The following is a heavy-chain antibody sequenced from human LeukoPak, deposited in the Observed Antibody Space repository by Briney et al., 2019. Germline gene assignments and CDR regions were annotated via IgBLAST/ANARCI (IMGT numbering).Heavy chain of an antibody. V-gene: IGHV3-30*18. CDR3: GKEGGPATVTDGWHWFDP. Sequence: GGSLRLSCAASGFSFSTYGMHWVRQAPGRGLEWVAVISYDGVNKHYADPVKGRFTITRDNSKNTLYLQMNSLRADDTAVYYCGKEGGPATVTDGWHWFDPWGQGTLVTVSS. J-gene: IGHJ5*02. CDR1: GFSFSTYG. D-gene: IGHD4-17*01. CDR2: ISYDGVNK.